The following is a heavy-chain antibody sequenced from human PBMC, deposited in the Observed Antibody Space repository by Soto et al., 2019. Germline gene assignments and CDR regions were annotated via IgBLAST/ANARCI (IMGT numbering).Heavy chain of an antibody. CDR3: ARHPDCGGYRGGAFDI. CDR2: IYPGDSDT. V-gene: IGHV5-51*01. D-gene: IGHD4-17*01. J-gene: IGHJ3*02. Sequence: GESLKISCKGSGYSFTRYWIGWVRQMPGKGLEWMGIIYPGDSDTRYSPSFQGQVTISADKSISTAYLQWSSLKASDTAMYYCARHPDCGGYRGGAFDIWGQGTMVTVSS. CDR1: GYSFTRYW.